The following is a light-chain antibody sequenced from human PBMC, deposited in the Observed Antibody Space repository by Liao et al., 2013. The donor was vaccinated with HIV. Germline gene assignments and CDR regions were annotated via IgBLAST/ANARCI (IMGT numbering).Light chain of an antibody. V-gene: IGLV3-1*01. CDR1: KLGDKY. Sequence: SYELTQPPSVSVSPGQTASITCSGDKLGDKYACWYQQKPGQSPVLIIFDHSKRPSGIPERFSGSTSGSTATLTISGTQAMDEADYYCQAWDSSTSYVFGTGTKVTVL. CDR2: DHS. J-gene: IGLJ1*01. CDR3: QAWDSSTSYV.